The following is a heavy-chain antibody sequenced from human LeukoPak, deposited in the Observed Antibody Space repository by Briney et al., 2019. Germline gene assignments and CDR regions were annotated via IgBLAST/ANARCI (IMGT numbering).Heavy chain of an antibody. V-gene: IGHV3-21*01. D-gene: IGHD6-13*01. CDR3: ARGGDKLIAAAGAYFDY. J-gene: IGHJ4*02. CDR1: GFTFSSYS. CDR2: ISSSSSYI. Sequence: GGSLRLSCAASGFTFSSYSMNWVRQAPGKGLEWVSSISSSSSYIYYADSVKGRFTISRDNAKNSLYLQMNSLRAEDTAVYYCARGGDKLIAAAGAYFDYWGQGTLVTVSS.